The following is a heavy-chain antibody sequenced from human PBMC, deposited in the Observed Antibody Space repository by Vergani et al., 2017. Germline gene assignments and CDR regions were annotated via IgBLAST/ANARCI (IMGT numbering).Heavy chain of an antibody. Sequence: QLQLQESGPGLVKPSETLSLTCTVSGGSISSSSYYWGWIRQPPGKGLEWIGSIYYSGSTYYNPSLKSRVTISVDTSKHQFSLKLSSVTAAATAVYYCARYSGGTAASRCAPRRPIDYWGQGTLVTVSS. CDR3: ARYSGGTAASRCAPRRPIDY. V-gene: IGHV4-39*07. CDR1: GGSISSSSYY. CDR2: IYYSGST. D-gene: IGHD6-13*01. J-gene: IGHJ4*02.